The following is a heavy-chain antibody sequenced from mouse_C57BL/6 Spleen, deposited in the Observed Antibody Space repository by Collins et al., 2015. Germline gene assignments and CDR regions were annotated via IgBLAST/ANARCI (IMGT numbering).Heavy chain of an antibody. D-gene: IGHD2-2*01. CDR3: ARWDHGYDAWFAY. CDR2: IDPSDSYT. V-gene: IGHV1-69*01. Sequence: QVQLQQPGAELVMPGASVKLSCKASGYTFTSYWMHWVKQRPGQGLEWIGEIDPSDSYTNYNQKFKGKSTLTVDKSSSTAYMQLSSLTSEDSAVYYCARWDHGYDAWFAYWGQGTLVTVSA. J-gene: IGHJ3*01. CDR1: GYTFTSYW.